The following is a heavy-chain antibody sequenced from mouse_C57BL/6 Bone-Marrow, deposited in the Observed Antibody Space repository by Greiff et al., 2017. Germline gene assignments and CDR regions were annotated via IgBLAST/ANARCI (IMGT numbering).Heavy chain of an antibody. D-gene: IGHD1-1*01. V-gene: IGHV1-4*01. CDR3: AKDTVVARALDD. CDR2: INPSSGYT. CDR1: GYTFTSYT. J-gene: IGHJ2*01. Sequence: VQLQQSGAELARPGASVKMSCKASGYTFTSYTMHWVKQRPGQGLEWIGYINPSSGYTQYNQKFKDKATLTADKSSSTAYMQLSRLTSEYSAVYNCAKDTVVARALDDWGQGKTLTVAS.